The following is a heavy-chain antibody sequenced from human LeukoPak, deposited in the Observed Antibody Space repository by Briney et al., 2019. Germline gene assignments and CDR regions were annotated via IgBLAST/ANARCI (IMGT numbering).Heavy chain of an antibody. V-gene: IGHV4-34*01. CDR3: ARIRCSPTDNTCYNY. CDR2: IYHSRYT. Sequence: PSETLSLTCTVHGVSFSGNYWSWIRQSPEKGLEWIGEIYHSRYTTYNTSLKSRVTISADTSENQLSLRLTSVTAADTALYYCARIRCSPTDNTCYNYWGQATLVTVSS. CDR1: GVSFSGNY. J-gene: IGHJ4*02. D-gene: IGHD2/OR15-2a*01.